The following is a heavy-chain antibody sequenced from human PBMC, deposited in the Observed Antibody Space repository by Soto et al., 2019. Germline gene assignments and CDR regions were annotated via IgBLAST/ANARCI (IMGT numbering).Heavy chain of an antibody. D-gene: IGHD2-21*01. CDR3: ARVNGCAGGCYSELLAY. CDR1: GFSFSSDG. CDR2: IWYDGSKE. V-gene: IGHV3-33*01. Sequence: PGGSLRLSCAASGFSFSSDGMHWVRQAPGKGLEWLALIWYDGSKELYADAVKGRFTISRDNSKNTAYLQMNSLRAEDTAVYFCARVNGCAGGCYSELLAYWGQGTLVTVS. J-gene: IGHJ4*02.